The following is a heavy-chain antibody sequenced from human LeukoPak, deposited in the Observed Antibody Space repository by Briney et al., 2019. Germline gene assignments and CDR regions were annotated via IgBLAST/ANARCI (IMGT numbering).Heavy chain of an antibody. CDR1: GFTFSSYG. D-gene: IGHD4-11*01. CDR2: IRYDGSNK. Sequence: GGSLRLSCAASGFTFSSYGMHWVRQAPGKGLDWVAFIRYDGSNKYYADSVKGRFTISRDNSKNTLYLQMNRLRAEDTAVYYCVQGVTVTINIDYWGQGTLVTVSS. V-gene: IGHV3-30*02. J-gene: IGHJ4*02. CDR3: VQGVTVTINIDY.